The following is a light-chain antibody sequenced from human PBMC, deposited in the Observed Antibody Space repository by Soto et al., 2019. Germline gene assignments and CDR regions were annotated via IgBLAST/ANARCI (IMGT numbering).Light chain of an antibody. CDR3: SSYTSVNTYV. J-gene: IGLJ1*01. V-gene: IGLV2-14*03. CDR2: HVT. Sequence: QSALTQPASVSGSPGQSITISCAGTSSDVGGYNYVSWYQQHPGKAPKLMIYHVTDRPSGVSDRFPGSKSGNTASLTISGLQAEDEADYYCSSYTSVNTYVFGTGTKLTVL. CDR1: SSDVGGYNY.